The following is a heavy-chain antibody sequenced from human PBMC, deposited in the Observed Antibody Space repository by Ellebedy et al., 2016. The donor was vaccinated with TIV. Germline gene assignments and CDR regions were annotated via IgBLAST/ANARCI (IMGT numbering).Heavy chain of an antibody. J-gene: IGHJ4*02. CDR3: ARQRYSSSYFDY. CDR1: GGSISSYY. V-gene: IGHV4-59*05. Sequence: GSLRLSCTVSGGSISSYYWSWIRQPPGKGLEWIGGIYYSGSTYYNPSLKSRVTISVDTSKNQFSLKLSSVTAADTAVYYCARQRYSSSYFDYWGQGTLVTVSS. CDR2: IYYSGST. D-gene: IGHD6-19*01.